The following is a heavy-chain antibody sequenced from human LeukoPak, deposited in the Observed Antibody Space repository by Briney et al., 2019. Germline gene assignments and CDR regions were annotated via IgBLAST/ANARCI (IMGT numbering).Heavy chain of an antibody. D-gene: IGHD1-1*01. Sequence: SETLSLTCTVSGGSISSYFWSWVRQPAGKGLEWIGHIYSSGSTKYNPSLKSRVTISVDTSKNQFSLKLSSVTAADTAVYYCAREGTAGTNLNWFDPWGQGTLVTVSS. J-gene: IGHJ5*02. CDR2: IYSSGST. V-gene: IGHV4-4*07. CDR1: GGSISSYF. CDR3: AREGTAGTNLNWFDP.